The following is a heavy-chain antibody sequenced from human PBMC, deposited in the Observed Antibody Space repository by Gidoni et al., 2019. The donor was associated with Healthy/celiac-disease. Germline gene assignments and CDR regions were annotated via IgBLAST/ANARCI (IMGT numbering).Heavy chain of an antibody. CDR3: ANMGDFWSGYYSNDAFDI. CDR2: ISGSGGST. CDR1: GFTFSSYA. D-gene: IGHD3-3*01. Sequence: EVQLLASGGGLLQPGGSLILSCAASGFTFSSYAMSWVRQAPGKGLEWVSAISGSGGSTYYADSVKGRFTISRDNSKNTLYLQMNSLRAEDTAVYYCANMGDFWSGYYSNDAFDIWGQGTMVTVSS. J-gene: IGHJ3*02. V-gene: IGHV3-23*01.